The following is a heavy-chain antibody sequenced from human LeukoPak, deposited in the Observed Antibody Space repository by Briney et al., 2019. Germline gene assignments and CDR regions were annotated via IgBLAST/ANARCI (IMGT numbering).Heavy chain of an antibody. D-gene: IGHD3-22*01. CDR2: ISSNPNYI. J-gene: IGHJ4*02. CDR1: GFTFSSYS. Sequence: GGSLRLSCAASGFTFSSYSMNWVRQAPGMGPEWVSSISSNPNYIYYTDSLKGRVTISRDNAKNSLYLQMNSLRAEDTAVYYCAKDQIDYDSSFDYWGQGTLVTVSS. V-gene: IGHV3-21*04. CDR3: AKDQIDYDSSFDY.